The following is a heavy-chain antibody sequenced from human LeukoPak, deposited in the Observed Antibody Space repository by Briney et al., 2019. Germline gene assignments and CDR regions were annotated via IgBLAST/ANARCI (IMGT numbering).Heavy chain of an antibody. CDR1: GFTFSSYG. V-gene: IGHV3-30*02. D-gene: IGHD3-9*01. CDR2: IRYDGSNK. J-gene: IGHJ4*02. CDR3: ASLTYYDILTGYPFDY. Sequence: GGSLRLSCAASGFTFSSYGMHWVRQAPGKGLEWVAFIRYDGSNKYYADSVKGRFTISGDNSKNTLYLQMNSLRAEDTAVYYCASLTYYDILTGYPFDYWGQGTLVTVSS.